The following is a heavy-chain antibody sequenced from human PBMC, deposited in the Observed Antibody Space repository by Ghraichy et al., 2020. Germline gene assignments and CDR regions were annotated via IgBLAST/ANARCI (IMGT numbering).Heavy chain of an antibody. V-gene: IGHV1-69*01. J-gene: IGHJ6*03. Sequence: GDSLNISCKASGGTFSSYAISWVRQAPGQGLEWMGGIIPIFGTANYAQKFQGRVTITADESTSTAYMELSSLRSEDTAVYYCARAPGGGNRYYYYYMDVWGKGTTVTVSS. CDR1: GGTFSSYA. CDR2: IIPIFGTA. CDR3: ARAPGGGNRYYYYYMDV. D-gene: IGHD4-23*01.